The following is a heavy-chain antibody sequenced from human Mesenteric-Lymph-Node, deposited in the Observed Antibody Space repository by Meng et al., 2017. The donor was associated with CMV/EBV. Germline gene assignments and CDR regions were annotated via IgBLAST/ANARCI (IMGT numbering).Heavy chain of an antibody. J-gene: IGHJ2*01. CDR2: ICYNRST. D-gene: IGHD5-24*01. CDR3: ARGRWDSGYFDL. V-gene: IGHV4-59*01. Sequence: CTVSGGFSSSDNGSGIRQPAGEGLEWIVYICYNRSTNYDHSLKSRVTISGDKSKNKLYLQLSSVTAEDTAVYYCARGRWDSGYFDLWGHGTLVTVSS. CDR1: GGFSSSDN.